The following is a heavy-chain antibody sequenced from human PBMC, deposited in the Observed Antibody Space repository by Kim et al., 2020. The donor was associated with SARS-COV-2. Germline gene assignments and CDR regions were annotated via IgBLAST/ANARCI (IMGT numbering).Heavy chain of an antibody. J-gene: IGHJ6*02. CDR3: ARVRGSGDRGYYYYGMDV. V-gene: IGHV1-69*13. CDR2: IIPIFGTA. D-gene: IGHD3-10*01. CDR1: GGTFSSYA. Sequence: SVKVSCKASGGTFSSYAISWVRQAPGQGLEWMGGIIPIFGTANYAQKFQGRVTITADESTSTAYMELSSLRSEDTAVYYCARVRGSGDRGYYYYGMDVWGQGTTVTVSS.